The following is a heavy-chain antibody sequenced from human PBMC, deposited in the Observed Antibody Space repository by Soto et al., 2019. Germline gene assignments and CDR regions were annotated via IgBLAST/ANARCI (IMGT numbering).Heavy chain of an antibody. CDR2: IYYSGNT. CDR3: ARSPDYGSFMRFDS. V-gene: IGHV4-31*11. Sequence: SETLSLTCAVYGGSFSGYYWGWLRQQSGKGLEWIGSIYYSGNTYYNPSLRSRIIISIDTSKDQFSLKVTSVTAADTAVYYCARSPDYGSFMRFDSWGQGTQVTVSS. J-gene: IGHJ5*01. CDR1: GGSFSGYY. D-gene: IGHD3-16*01.